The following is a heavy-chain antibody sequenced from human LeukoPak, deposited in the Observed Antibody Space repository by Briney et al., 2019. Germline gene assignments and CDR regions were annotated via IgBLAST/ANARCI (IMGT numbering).Heavy chain of an antibody. D-gene: IGHD5-18*01. CDR3: ARHNGIQLWGFDY. Sequence: GGSLRLSCAVSGFTFSTYWMHWVRQAPGKGLVWVSRINSDGSITTYADSVKGRFTISRDNAKNTLYLQMNSLRAEDTAVYYCARHNGIQLWGFDYWGQGTLVTVSS. CDR2: INSDGSIT. V-gene: IGHV3-74*01. CDR1: GFTFSTYW. J-gene: IGHJ4*02.